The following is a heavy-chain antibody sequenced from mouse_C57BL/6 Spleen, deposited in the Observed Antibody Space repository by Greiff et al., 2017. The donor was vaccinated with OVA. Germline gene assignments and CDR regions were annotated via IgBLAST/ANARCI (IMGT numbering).Heavy chain of an antibody. CDR1: GFTFSSYA. CDR2: ISSGGDYI. J-gene: IGHJ4*01. Sequence: EVMLVESGEGLVKPGGSLKLSCAASGFTFSSYAMSWVRQTPEKRLEWVAYISSGGDYIYYADTVKGRFTISRDNARNTLYLQMSSLKSEDTAMYYCTRGSSGYENAMDYWGQGTSVTVSS. D-gene: IGHD3-2*02. V-gene: IGHV5-9-1*02. CDR3: TRGSSGYENAMDY.